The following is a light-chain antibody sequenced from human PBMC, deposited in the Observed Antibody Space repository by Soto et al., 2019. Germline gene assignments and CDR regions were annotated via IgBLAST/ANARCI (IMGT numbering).Light chain of an antibody. Sequence: DIQMTQSPSTLSGSVGDRVTITCRASQTISSWLAWYQQKPGKAPKLLIYKASTLKSGVPSRFSGSGSGTEFTLTISSLQPDDFATYYCQQYNSYPITFGQGTRVEIK. CDR2: KAS. CDR3: QQYNSYPIT. V-gene: IGKV1-5*03. CDR1: QTISSW. J-gene: IGKJ5*01.